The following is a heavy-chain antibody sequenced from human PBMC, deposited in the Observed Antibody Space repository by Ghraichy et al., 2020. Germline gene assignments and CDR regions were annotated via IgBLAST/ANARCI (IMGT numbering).Heavy chain of an antibody. CDR2: ISGSGGST. CDR3: AKDGYCSSTSCYPNYYYYGMDV. V-gene: IGHV3-23*01. J-gene: IGHJ6*02. CDR1: GFTFSSYA. Sequence: GGSLRLSCAASGFTFSSYAMSWVRQAPGKGLEWVSAISGSGGSTYYADSVKGRFTISRDNSKNTLYLQMNSLRAEDTAVYYCAKDGYCSSTSCYPNYYYYGMDVWGQGTTVTVSS. D-gene: IGHD2-2*03.